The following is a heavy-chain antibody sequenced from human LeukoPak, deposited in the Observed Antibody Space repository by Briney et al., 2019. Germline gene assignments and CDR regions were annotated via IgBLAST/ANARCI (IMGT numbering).Heavy chain of an antibody. CDR2: IYPGDSDT. Sequence: GESLKISCKGSGYSFTSYWIGWVRQMPGKGLEWMGIIYPGDSDTRYSPSFQGQVTISADKSISTAYLQWSSLKASDTAMYYCARTSLRYDSSGYPGSQYPFDYWGQGTLVTVSS. V-gene: IGHV5-51*01. D-gene: IGHD3-22*01. CDR1: GYSFTSYW. CDR3: ARTSLRYDSSGYPGSQYPFDY. J-gene: IGHJ4*02.